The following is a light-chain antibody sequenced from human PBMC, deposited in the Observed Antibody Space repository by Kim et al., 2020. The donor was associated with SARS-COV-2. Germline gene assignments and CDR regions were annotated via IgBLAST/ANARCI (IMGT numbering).Light chain of an antibody. CDR3: LQAIEAPFT. CDR1: QSLLHSDGYIF. CDR2: WGS. J-gene: IGKJ2*01. Sequence: DIVLTQSPLSLPVSPGEPASISCRSSQSLLHSDGYIFLDWYLQKPGQSPHLLIYWGSTRAARVPDRFSGSGSTTDFTLKISRVEPEDFGVYYCLQAIEAPFTFGQGSKLEI. V-gene: IGKV2-28*01.